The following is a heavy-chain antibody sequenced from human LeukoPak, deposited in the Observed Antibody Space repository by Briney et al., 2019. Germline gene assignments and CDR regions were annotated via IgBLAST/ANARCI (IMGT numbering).Heavy chain of an antibody. D-gene: IGHD3-3*01. Sequence: SETLSPTCTVSGGSISSGGYYWSWIRQHPGKGLEWIGYIYYSGSTYYNPSLKSRVTISVDTSKNQFSLKLSSVTAADTAVYYCAAKRLYGDYDYWGQGTLVTVSS. V-gene: IGHV4-31*03. J-gene: IGHJ4*02. CDR3: AAKRLYGDYDY. CDR2: IYYSGST. CDR1: GGSISSGGYY.